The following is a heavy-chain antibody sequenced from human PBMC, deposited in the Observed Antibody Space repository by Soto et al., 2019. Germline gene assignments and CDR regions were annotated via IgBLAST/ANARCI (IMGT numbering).Heavy chain of an antibody. J-gene: IGHJ4*02. V-gene: IGHV3-23*01. CDR3: AKDQRAKSTIIGVVKLYYLDN. CDR2: ISGSGGST. Sequence: GGSLRLSCAASGFTFSSYAMSWVRQAPWKGLEWVSAISGSGGSTYYADSVKGRFTISRDNSKNTLYLQMNSLRAEDTAVYYCAKDQRAKSTIIGVVKLYYLDNGDQGTLVTVST. CDR1: GFTFSSYA. D-gene: IGHD3-3*01.